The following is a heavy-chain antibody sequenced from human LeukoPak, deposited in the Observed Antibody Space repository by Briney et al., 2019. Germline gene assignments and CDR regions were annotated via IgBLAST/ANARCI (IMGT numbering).Heavy chain of an antibody. D-gene: IGHD5-24*01. CDR1: GGSFSGYY. J-gene: IGHJ6*03. Sequence: SETLSLTCAVYGGSFSGYYWSWIRQPPGKGLEWIGEINHSGSTNYNPSLKSRVTISVDTSKNQFSLKLSSVTAADTAVYYCAREGRYRYGYNEYHSYMDIWGKGTTVTVSS. V-gene: IGHV4-34*01. CDR3: AREGRYRYGYNEYHSYMDI. CDR2: INHSGST.